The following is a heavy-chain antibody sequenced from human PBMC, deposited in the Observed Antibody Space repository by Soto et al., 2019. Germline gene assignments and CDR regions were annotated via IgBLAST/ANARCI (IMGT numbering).Heavy chain of an antibody. J-gene: IGHJ6*02. CDR3: ARDNDRLQLGGNYYYSLDV. CDR2: IIPLFRTP. Sequence: QVQLVQSGAEMKEPGSSVKVSCKTSGGTFSSSAISWLRQAPGQGLEWMGGIIPLFRTPDYAQKFQGSVTIAAHESTSTAYMELSSLRSEDTAVYYCARDNDRLQLGGNYYYSLDVWGQGTTITVSS. V-gene: IGHV1-69*12. CDR1: GGTFSSSA. D-gene: IGHD4-4*01.